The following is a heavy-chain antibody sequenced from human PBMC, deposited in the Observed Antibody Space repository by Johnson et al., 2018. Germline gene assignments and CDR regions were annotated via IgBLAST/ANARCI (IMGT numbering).Heavy chain of an antibody. CDR3: AKGQITMVRGSSWFDP. V-gene: IGHV3-9*01. CDR2: ISWNSGSI. CDR1: GFTFDDYA. Sequence: EVQLVESGGGLVQPGRSLRLSCAASGFTFDDYAMHWVRQAPGKGLAWVSGISWNSGSIGYADSVEGRFTISRDNAKNSLYLQMNSLRAEDTALYYCAKGQITMVRGSSWFDPWGQGTLVTVSS. D-gene: IGHD3-10*01. J-gene: IGHJ5*02.